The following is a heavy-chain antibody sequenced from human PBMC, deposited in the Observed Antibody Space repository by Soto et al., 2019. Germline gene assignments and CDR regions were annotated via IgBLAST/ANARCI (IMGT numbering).Heavy chain of an antibody. Sequence: SVKVSCKASGYTFTSYGISWVRQAPGQGLEWMGWISAYNGNTNYAQKLQGRVTMTTDTSTSTAYMELRSLRSDDTAVYYCARGYLITIFGVVIMDYFDYWGQGTLVTVSS. D-gene: IGHD3-3*01. J-gene: IGHJ4*02. CDR3: ARGYLITIFGVVIMDYFDY. CDR2: ISAYNGNT. V-gene: IGHV1-18*01. CDR1: GYTFTSYG.